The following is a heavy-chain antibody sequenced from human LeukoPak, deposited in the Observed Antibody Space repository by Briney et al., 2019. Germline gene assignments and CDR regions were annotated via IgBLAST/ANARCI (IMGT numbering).Heavy chain of an antibody. Sequence: SETLSLTCTVSGGSISNYYWSWIRHSPGRGLEWIAYIFYNGNTNYNPSLKSRVTISVDTSKNQFSLKLSSVTAADTAVYYCARSGRIGASDSWGQGSLVTVSS. J-gene: IGHJ4*02. V-gene: IGHV4-59*01. CDR1: GGSISNYY. CDR3: ARSGRIGASDS. D-gene: IGHD1-14*01. CDR2: IFYNGNT.